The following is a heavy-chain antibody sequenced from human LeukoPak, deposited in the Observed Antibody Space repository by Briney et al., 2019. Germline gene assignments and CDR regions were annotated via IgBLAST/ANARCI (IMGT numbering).Heavy chain of an antibody. CDR1: GGSSTNYF. Sequence: PSETLSLTCVLYGGSSTNYFWSWIRQPPGKGLEWIGHIHYSGSTNYNPSLKSRVTISVDTSKNQFSLKLSSVTAAYTAVYYCARETRSGGSLLRGNWFDPWGQGTLVTVSS. D-gene: IGHD2-15*01. J-gene: IGHJ5*02. CDR3: ARETRSGGSLLRGNWFDP. CDR2: IHYSGST. V-gene: IGHV4-59*12.